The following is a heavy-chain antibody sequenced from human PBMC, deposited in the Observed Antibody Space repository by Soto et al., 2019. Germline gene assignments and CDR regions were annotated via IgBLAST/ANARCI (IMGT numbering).Heavy chain of an antibody. D-gene: IGHD3-10*01. CDR1: GFTFSSYA. V-gene: IGHV3-30-3*01. CDR2: ISYDGSNK. CDR3: ARDQGDYYGSGSYWPNYYYYGMDV. Sequence: GGSLRLSCAASGFTFSSYAMHWVRQAPGKGLEWVAVISYDGSNKYYADSVKGRFTISRDNSKNTLYLQMNSLRAEDTAVYYCARDQGDYYGSGSYWPNYYYYGMDVWGQGTTVTVSS. J-gene: IGHJ6*02.